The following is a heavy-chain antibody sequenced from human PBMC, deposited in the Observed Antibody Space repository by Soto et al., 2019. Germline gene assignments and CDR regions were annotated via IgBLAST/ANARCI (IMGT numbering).Heavy chain of an antibody. D-gene: IGHD1-20*01. Sequence: ASVKVSCKASGYTFTSYAMHWVRQAPGQRLEWMGWINAGYGNTKYSQKFQGRVTITRDTSASTAYMELSSLRSEDTAVYYCASPRTYNWNGPFVYWGQGTLVTVSS. V-gene: IGHV1-3*01. CDR2: INAGYGNT. CDR3: ASPRTYNWNGPFVY. CDR1: GYTFTSYA. J-gene: IGHJ4*02.